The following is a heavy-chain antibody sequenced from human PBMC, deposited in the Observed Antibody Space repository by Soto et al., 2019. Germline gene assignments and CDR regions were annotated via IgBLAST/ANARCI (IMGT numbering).Heavy chain of an antibody. CDR1: GFTFDSPYSHG. J-gene: IGHJ4*01. Sequence: VGSLRLSCAASGFTFDSPYSHGMSWVRQSPGKGPEWVSTISSNGANTHYAESVKGRFTISKDASRNTVHLHMNSLRAEDTATYFCVSWVSAHFDYWGHGTPVTVSS. CDR2: ISSNGANT. D-gene: IGHD2-8*01. V-gene: IGHV3-23*01. CDR3: VSWVSAHFDY.